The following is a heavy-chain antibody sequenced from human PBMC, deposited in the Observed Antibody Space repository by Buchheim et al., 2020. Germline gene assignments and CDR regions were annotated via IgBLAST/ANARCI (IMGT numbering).Heavy chain of an antibody. CDR3: ARESGSSAAHYYFDY. CDR2: ISYDGSNK. D-gene: IGHD1-26*01. Sequence: QVQLVESGGGVVQPGRSLRLSCAASGFTFSSYAMHWVRQAPGKGLEWVAVISYDGSNKYYADSVKGRFTISRDNSKNTLSLQMNSLRAEDTAVYYCARESGSSAAHYYFDYWGQGTL. V-gene: IGHV3-30*04. J-gene: IGHJ4*02. CDR1: GFTFSSYA.